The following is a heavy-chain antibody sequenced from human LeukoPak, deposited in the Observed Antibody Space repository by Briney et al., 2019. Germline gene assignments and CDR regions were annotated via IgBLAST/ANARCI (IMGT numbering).Heavy chain of an antibody. D-gene: IGHD3-10*01. CDR3: ARGWGYFGSGHAFDV. J-gene: IGHJ3*01. CDR2: ISYDGSNK. V-gene: IGHV3-30-3*01. Sequence: GGSLRLSCAASGFTFSSYAMHWVRQAPGKGLEWVAVISYDGSNKYYADSVKGRFTISRDNSKNTLYLQMNSLRAEDTAVYYCARGWGYFGSGHAFDVWGQGTMVTVSS. CDR1: GFTFSSYA.